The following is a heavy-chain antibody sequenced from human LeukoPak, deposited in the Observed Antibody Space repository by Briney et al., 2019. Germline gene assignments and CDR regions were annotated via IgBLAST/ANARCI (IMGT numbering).Heavy chain of an antibody. Sequence: GGSLRLSCKASGLRFSRGGMHWIRQAPGKGLEWLAFIQYDESSKYYADSVKGRFTISRDNSKNTLYLQMNSLRAEDTAVYYCARDSGYDFWSGYYSMGNWFDPWGQGTLVTVSS. CDR3: ARDSGYDFWSGYYSMGNWFDP. V-gene: IGHV3-30*02. J-gene: IGHJ5*02. CDR1: GLRFSRGG. D-gene: IGHD3-3*01. CDR2: IQYDESSK.